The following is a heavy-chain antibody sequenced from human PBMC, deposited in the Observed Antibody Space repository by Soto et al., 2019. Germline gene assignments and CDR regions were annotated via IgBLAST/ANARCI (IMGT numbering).Heavy chain of an antibody. CDR3: AHNYGSGSYSY. D-gene: IGHD3-10*01. J-gene: IGHJ4*02. CDR2: IYWDDDK. Sequence: QITLKESGPTLVKPTQTLTLTCTFSGFSLSTSGVGVGWIRQPPGKALEWLALIYWDDDKRYSPSLKSRLTITNDTSKKQVVLTMTNMDAVDTATYYCAHNYGSGSYSYWGQGTLVTVSS. CDR1: GFSLSTSGVG. V-gene: IGHV2-5*02.